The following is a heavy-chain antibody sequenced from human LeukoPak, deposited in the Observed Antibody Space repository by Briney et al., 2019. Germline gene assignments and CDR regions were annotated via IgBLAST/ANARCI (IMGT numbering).Heavy chain of an antibody. CDR2: IRNDGSKK. V-gene: IGHV3-30*02. J-gene: IGHJ4*02. D-gene: IGHD3-10*01. CDR3: ASDGSGSLWY. CDR1: GFTFSSYG. Sequence: GGSLRLSCAASGFTFSSYGMHWVRQAPGKGLEWVAFIRNDGSKKYYADSVKGRFTISRDNSKNTLYLQMNSLRAEDTAVYYCASDGSGSLWYWGQGTLVTVSS.